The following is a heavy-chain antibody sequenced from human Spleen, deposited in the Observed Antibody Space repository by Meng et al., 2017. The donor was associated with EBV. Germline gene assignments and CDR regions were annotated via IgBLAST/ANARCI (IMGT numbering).Heavy chain of an antibody. Sequence: VHLVESGDGGQTPGSPGKAPCKTSGGTFSSYAISWVRQAPGQGLEWMGGFIPMFGALNYAQKFQGRVTIIADESTSAHYMELSSLRSEDTAVHYCASESGRGYTPDYWGQGTLVTVSS. CDR1: GGTFSSYA. CDR3: ASESGRGYTPDY. D-gene: IGHD3-10*01. J-gene: IGHJ4*02. CDR2: FIPMFGAL. V-gene: IGHV1-69*01.